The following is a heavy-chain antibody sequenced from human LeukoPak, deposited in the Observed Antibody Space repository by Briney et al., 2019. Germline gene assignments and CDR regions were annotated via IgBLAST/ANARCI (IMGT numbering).Heavy chain of an antibody. CDR2: ISAYNGNT. CDR3: ARDRSDNWNVIPWDAFDI. V-gene: IGHV1-18*01. CDR1: GYTFTSYG. D-gene: IGHD1-1*01. J-gene: IGHJ3*02. Sequence: ASVKVSCKASGYTFTSYGISWVRQAPGQGLEWMGWISAYNGNTNYAQKLQGRVTMTTDTSTSTAYMELRSLRSDDTAVYYCARDRSDNWNVIPWDAFDIWGQGTMVTVSS.